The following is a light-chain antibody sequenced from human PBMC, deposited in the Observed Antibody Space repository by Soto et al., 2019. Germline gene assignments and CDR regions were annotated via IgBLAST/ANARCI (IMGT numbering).Light chain of an antibody. CDR1: QSLSSW. CDR2: KAS. Sequence: DSQMTQSPSTLAASVGDRVTITCRASQSLSSWLAWYQQKPGKVPKLLIYKASLLQSGVPSRFSGSGSGTEFTLTISNLQPDEFAPYYGQQHDRSPVTFGGGTKV. V-gene: IGKV1-5*03. CDR3: QQHDRSPVT. J-gene: IGKJ4*01.